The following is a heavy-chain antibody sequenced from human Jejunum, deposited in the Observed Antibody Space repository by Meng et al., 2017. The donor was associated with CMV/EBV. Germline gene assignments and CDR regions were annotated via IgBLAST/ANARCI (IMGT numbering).Heavy chain of an antibody. J-gene: IGHJ3*01. CDR3: ARADTEPGARWYDAFDV. Sequence: QRQASRPGLVKPSPTLSLTCTVSGGSISSDDYYWTWIRQPPGKGLEWIASIYYSGTTDYNPSLKSRLTISVDTSKNQFSLKLRSVTAADTAVYYCARADTEPGARWYDAFDVWGRGTMVTVSS. CDR2: IYYSGTT. D-gene: IGHD4-23*01. V-gene: IGHV4-30-4*08. CDR1: GGSISSDDYY.